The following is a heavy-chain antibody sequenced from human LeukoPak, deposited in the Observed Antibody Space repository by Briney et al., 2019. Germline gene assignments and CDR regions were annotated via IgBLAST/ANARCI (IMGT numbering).Heavy chain of an antibody. CDR1: GFTFKTYA. D-gene: IGHD6-19*01. J-gene: IGHJ4*02. Sequence: GRSLRLSCAASGFTFKTYAMNWVRQVTGKGPEWVSSMSGSGSSTDYADSVKGRFTISRDNSKNTLYLQMNSLRAEDTALYYCAKDAQGLVRGGIYFDFWGQGSLVTVSS. CDR2: MSGSGSST. CDR3: AKDAQGLVRGGIYFDF. V-gene: IGHV3-23*01.